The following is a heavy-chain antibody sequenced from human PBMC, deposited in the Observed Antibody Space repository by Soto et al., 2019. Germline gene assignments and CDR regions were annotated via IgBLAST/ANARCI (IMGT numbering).Heavy chain of an antibody. J-gene: IGHJ4*02. CDR1: GYSXXXXX. CDR2: IYPGGVNI. Sequence: SVKXSXXXIGYSXXXXXXXWVRQAPGQGLEWMGTIYPGGVNIGYAQKFQGRVTITRDTSASTAYMELSSLRSEDTAVYYCARDLLFDYWGQGTLVTVSS. V-gene: IGHV1-46*01. CDR3: ARDLLFDY.